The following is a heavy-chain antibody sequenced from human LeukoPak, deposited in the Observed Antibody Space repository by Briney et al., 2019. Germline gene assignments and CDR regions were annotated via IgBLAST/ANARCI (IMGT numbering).Heavy chain of an antibody. CDR1: GGFMRGYY. D-gene: IGHD5-24*01. CDR3: ARCSRYGSFLDY. V-gene: IGHV4-4*09. CDR2: TFSSGAT. J-gene: IGHJ4*02. Sequence: SETLSLTCIFSGGFMRGYYWRWIRQSPGKGLEWIGYTFSSGATTYNPSLKSRVTISVDTSGSQFSLNLSSVTAADTAVYFCARCSRYGSFLDYWGQGTLVTVSS.